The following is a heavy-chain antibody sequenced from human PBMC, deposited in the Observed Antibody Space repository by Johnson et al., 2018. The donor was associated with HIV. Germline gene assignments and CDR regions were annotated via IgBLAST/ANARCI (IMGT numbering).Heavy chain of an antibody. V-gene: IGHV3-66*04. CDR2: IYSDGST. CDR3: ARLLRAPLNDYDSSGHDAFDL. J-gene: IGHJ3*01. Sequence: EVQLVESGGGLVQPGGSLRLSCVATAFTVSSNYMSWVRQAPGKGLEWVSAIYSDGSTYYAESVKGRFTISRDSSKNTLYFQLKSLRAEDTAVYYCARLLRAPLNDYDSSGHDAFDLWGQGTMVTVSS. CDR1: AFTVSSNY. D-gene: IGHD3-22*01.